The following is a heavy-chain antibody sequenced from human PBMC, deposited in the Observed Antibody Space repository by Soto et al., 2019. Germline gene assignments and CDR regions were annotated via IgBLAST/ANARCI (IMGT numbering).Heavy chain of an antibody. CDR1: GFTFSNYG. J-gene: IGHJ4*02. D-gene: IGHD2-21*01. CDR3: AKEMIASTLADFFDY. CDR2: ISGSGGRT. Sequence: EVHLLESGGGLIQPGGSLRLSCEASGFTFSNYGMTWVRLAPGKGLEWVSTISGSGGRTFYADPVKGRFTLSRDNSKNTLYLQMNSLRAEDTAVYYCAKEMIASTLADFFDYWGQGTLVTVSS. V-gene: IGHV3-23*01.